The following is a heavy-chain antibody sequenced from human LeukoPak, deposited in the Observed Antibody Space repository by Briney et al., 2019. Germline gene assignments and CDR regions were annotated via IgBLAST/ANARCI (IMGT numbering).Heavy chain of an antibody. CDR2: ISGSGGST. CDR1: GFTFSSYA. CDR3: AKTEYSSRWYGYYFDY. D-gene: IGHD6-13*01. V-gene: IGHV3-23*01. Sequence: GGSLTLSCAASGFTFSSYAMSWVRQAPGEGLEWVSAISGSGGSTYYADSVKGRFTISRDNSKNTLYLQMNSLRAEDTAVYYCAKTEYSSRWYGYYFDYWGQGTLVTVSS. J-gene: IGHJ4*02.